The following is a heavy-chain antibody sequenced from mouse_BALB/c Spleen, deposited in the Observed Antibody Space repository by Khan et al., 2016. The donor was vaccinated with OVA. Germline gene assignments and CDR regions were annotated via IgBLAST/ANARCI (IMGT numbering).Heavy chain of an antibody. V-gene: IGHV3-2*02. CDR1: GYSITSGYA. CDR3: ARGNYYGYYFDY. Sequence: EVQLQESRPGLVKPSQSLSLTCTVTGYSITSGYAWNWIRQFPGNKLEWMCYISYSGVTSYTPSLKSRISITRDTSKNQFFLQLNSVTTEDTATYYCARGNYYGYYFDYWGQGTTLTVSS. D-gene: IGHD1-1*01. J-gene: IGHJ2*01. CDR2: ISYSGVT.